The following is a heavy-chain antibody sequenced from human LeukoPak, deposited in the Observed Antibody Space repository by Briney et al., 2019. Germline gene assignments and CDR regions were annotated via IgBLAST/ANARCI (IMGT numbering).Heavy chain of an antibody. CDR3: ARVSITIDLFYWFDP. CDR2: IYYSGST. CDR1: GGSVSSGSYY. V-gene: IGHV4-61*01. Sequence: SETLSLTCTVSGGSVSSGSYYWSWIRQPPGKGLEWIGYIYYSGSTNYNPSLKSRVTISVDTSKNQFSLKLSSVTAAVTAVYYCARVSITIDLFYWFDPWGQGTLVTVSS. D-gene: IGHD3-9*01. J-gene: IGHJ5*02.